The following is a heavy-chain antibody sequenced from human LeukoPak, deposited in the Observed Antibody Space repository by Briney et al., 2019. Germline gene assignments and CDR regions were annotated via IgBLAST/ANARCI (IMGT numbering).Heavy chain of an antibody. V-gene: IGHV4-59*01. J-gene: IGHJ4*02. CDR3: ARVPYYYGSGSALDY. Sequence: SETLSLTCTVSGGSISSYYWSWIRQPPGKGLEWIGYIYYSGSTNYNPSLKSRVTISVDTSKNQFSLKLSSVTAADTAVYYCARVPYYYGSGSALDYWGQGTLVTVSS. CDR2: IYYSGST. CDR1: GGSISSYY. D-gene: IGHD3-10*01.